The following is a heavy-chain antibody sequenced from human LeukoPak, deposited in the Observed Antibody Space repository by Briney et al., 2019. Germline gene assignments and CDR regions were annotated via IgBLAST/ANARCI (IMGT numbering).Heavy chain of an antibody. Sequence: GGSLRLSCAASGFTFSSYSMNWVRQAPGKGLEWVSSISSSSSYIYYADSVKGRFTISRDNAKNSLHLQMNSLRAEDTAVYYCARGTPAARRFVFYFDLWGRGTLVTVSS. J-gene: IGHJ2*01. D-gene: IGHD6-6*01. CDR2: ISSSSSYI. V-gene: IGHV3-21*01. CDR3: ARGTPAARRFVFYFDL. CDR1: GFTFSSYS.